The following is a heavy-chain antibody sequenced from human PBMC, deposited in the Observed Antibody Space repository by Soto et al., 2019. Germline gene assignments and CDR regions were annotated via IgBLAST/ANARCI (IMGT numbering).Heavy chain of an antibody. J-gene: IGHJ5*02. Sequence: QVQLQQWGAGLLKPSETLSLTCAVYGGSFSGYYWSWIRQPPGKGLERIGEINHSGSTNYNPSLKSRVTISVATSKNQFSLKLSSVTAADTAVYYCARGEEYYDILTAWGSEWFDPWGQGTLVTVSS. CDR1: GGSFSGYY. D-gene: IGHD3-9*01. V-gene: IGHV4-34*01. CDR2: INHSGST. CDR3: ARGEEYYDILTAWGSEWFDP.